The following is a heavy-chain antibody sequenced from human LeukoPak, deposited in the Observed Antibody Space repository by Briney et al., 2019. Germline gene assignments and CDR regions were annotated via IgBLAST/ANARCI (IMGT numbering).Heavy chain of an antibody. Sequence: SETLSLTCTVSGGSISSGDYYWSWIRQPPGKGLEWIGYIYYSGSTYYNPSLKSRVTISVDTSKNQFSLKLSSVTAADTAVYYCARGLTVTAEKVYYYYYGMDVWGQGTTVTVSS. CDR1: GGSISSGDYY. J-gene: IGHJ6*02. V-gene: IGHV4-30-4*01. CDR3: ARGLTVTAEKVYYYYYGMDV. CDR2: IYYSGST. D-gene: IGHD4-11*01.